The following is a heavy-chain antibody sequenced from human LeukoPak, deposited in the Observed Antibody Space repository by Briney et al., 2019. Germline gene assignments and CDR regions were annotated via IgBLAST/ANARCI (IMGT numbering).Heavy chain of an antibody. V-gene: IGHV4-59*01. J-gene: IGHJ3*02. CDR3: ARILEGSGAAFDI. CDR2: IHYTGIT. Sequence: PSETLSLTCIVSGGPMNNYYWTWIRQPPGKGLEWIAHIHYTGITNYNPFLRSRVTISLDASKSQFSLKLNSVTAADTAFYYCARILEGSGAAFDIWGQGTMVTVSS. D-gene: IGHD3-3*02. CDR1: GGPMNNYY.